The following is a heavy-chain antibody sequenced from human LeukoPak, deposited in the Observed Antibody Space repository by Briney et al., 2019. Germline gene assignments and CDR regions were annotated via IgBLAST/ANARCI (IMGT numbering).Heavy chain of an antibody. CDR1: GYRFTSYY. CDR2: INSNSGDT. D-gene: IGHD3-9*01. Sequence: ASVKVSCKASGYRFTSYYMHWVRQAPGQGLEWMGWINSNSGDTNYAQKFQGRVTMTRDTSISTAYMELSRLRSDDTAVYYCAREPHYDLLTGYALGYLDLWGRGTLLTVSS. CDR3: AREPHYDLLTGYALGYLDL. J-gene: IGHJ2*01. V-gene: IGHV1-2*02.